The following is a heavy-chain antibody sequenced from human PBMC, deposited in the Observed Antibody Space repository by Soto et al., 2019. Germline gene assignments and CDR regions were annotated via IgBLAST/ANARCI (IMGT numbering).Heavy chain of an antibody. CDR3: ARDERGSSWDRWFDP. CDR1: GGCIIIYY. Sequence: EALSVTSTVVGGCIIIYYWSWIRQTPGKGLEWIGHIYYSGSTDYNASLKSRVSLSVDTSKNQFSLKLTSVTAADTAVYYCARDERGSSWDRWFDPWCQGILVTVSS. V-gene: IGHV4-59*01. D-gene: IGHD6-13*01. J-gene: IGHJ5*02. CDR2: IYYSGST.